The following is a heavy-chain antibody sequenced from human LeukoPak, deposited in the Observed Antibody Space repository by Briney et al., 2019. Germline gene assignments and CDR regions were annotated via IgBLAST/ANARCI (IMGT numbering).Heavy chain of an antibody. CDR2: ISGSGGST. CDR3: ARALWFGEFLFDY. D-gene: IGHD3-10*01. CDR1: GFTFSGYA. Sequence: GGSLRLSCAASGFTFSGYAMSWVRQAPGKGLEWVSGISGSGGSTYYADFVKGRFTISRDNSKNTLYLQMNSLRAEDTAVYYCARALWFGEFLFDYWGQGTLVTVSS. V-gene: IGHV3-23*01. J-gene: IGHJ4*02.